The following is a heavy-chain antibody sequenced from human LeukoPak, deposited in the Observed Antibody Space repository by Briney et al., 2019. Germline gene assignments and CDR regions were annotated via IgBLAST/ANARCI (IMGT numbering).Heavy chain of an antibody. V-gene: IGHV3-11*03. CDR3: TRSGGTYGWFDP. Sequence: GGSLRLSCAASGFSFSEYYMSWIRQAPGKGLEWVSCVSSGSSYTNYTDSVKGRFTISRDNAKRSLYLQMNSLTAEDTAVYYCTRSGGTYGWFDPWGQGTLVTVSS. CDR2: VSSGSSYT. CDR1: GFSFSEYY. D-gene: IGHD1-26*01. J-gene: IGHJ5*02.